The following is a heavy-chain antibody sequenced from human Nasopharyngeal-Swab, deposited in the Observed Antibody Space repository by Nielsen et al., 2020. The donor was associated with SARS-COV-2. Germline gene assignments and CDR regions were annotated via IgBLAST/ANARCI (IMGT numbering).Heavy chain of an antibody. CDR2: IIPIFGTA. CDR3: ARGAEYGSGPDY. Sequence: WVRQAPGQGLEWMGGIIPIFGTANYAQKFQGRVTITADESTSTAYMELSSLRSEDTAVYYCARGAEYGSGPDYWGQRTLVTVSS. J-gene: IGHJ4*02. V-gene: IGHV1-69*01. D-gene: IGHD3-10*01.